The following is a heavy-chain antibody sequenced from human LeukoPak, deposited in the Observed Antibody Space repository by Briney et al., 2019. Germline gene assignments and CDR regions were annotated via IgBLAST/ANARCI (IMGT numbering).Heavy chain of an antibody. D-gene: IGHD1-26*01. Sequence: GGSLRLPCAASGFTFDDSGMSWVRQAPGKGLEWVSGIHWNGGSIAYADSVKGRFTISRDNAKNSLYLQMNSLRAEDTAFYYCARGANPLPLDYWGQGTLVTVSS. CDR2: IHWNGGSI. J-gene: IGHJ4*02. V-gene: IGHV3-20*04. CDR1: GFTFDDSG. CDR3: ARGANPLPLDY.